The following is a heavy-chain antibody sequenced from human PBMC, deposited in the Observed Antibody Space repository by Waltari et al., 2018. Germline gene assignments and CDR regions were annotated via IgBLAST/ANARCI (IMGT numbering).Heavy chain of an antibody. CDR1: GGTFSSYA. CDR2: IIPIFGTA. V-gene: IGHV1-69*06. J-gene: IGHJ4*02. CDR3: ATDPIYGDPFDY. Sequence: GSSVKVSCKASGGTFSSYAISWVRQALGQRLEWMGVIIPIFGTANYAQKFQGRVTITADTSTDTAYMELSSLRSEDTAVYYCATDPIYGDPFDYWGQGTLVTVSS. D-gene: IGHD4-17*01.